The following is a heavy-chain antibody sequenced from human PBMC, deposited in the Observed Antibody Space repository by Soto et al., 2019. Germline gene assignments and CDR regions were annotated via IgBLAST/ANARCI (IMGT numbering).Heavy chain of an antibody. D-gene: IGHD1-1*01. CDR3: ARGRYGDC. V-gene: IGHV1-18*01. J-gene: IGHJ4*02. CDR2: ISAHNGNT. Sequence: QVHLVQSGAEVKKPGASVKVSCKASGYTFTSYGITWVRQAPGQGLEWMGWISAHNGNTDYAQKLQGRVIVTRDTSTSTAYMELRSRISDDTAVYYCARGRYGDCWGQGALVTVSS. CDR1: GYTFTSYG.